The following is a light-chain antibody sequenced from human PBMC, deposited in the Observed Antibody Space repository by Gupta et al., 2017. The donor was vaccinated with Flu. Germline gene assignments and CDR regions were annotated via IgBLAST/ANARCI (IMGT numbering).Light chain of an antibody. CDR2: DDS. V-gene: IGLV3-21*02. CDR3: QVGDRSSDHVV. J-gene: IGLJ2*01. Sequence: SYVLTQPPSVSVAPGQTARITCGGNHIGSKSVHWYQQKPGQAPVLLVYDDSSRHSGTPERFSGSKSGTTATLTTSRVEAGDEADYYCQVGDRSSDHVVFGGGTKLTVL. CDR1: HIGSKS.